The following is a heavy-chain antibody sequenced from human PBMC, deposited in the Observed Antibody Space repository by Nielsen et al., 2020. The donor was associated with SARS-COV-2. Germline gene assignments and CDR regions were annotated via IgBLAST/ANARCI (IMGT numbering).Heavy chain of an antibody. CDR3: ARPRDGYNRPYFDY. J-gene: IGHJ4*02. D-gene: IGHD5-24*01. CDR1: GYSFTSYW. CDR2: IYPGDSDT. V-gene: IGHV5-51*01. Sequence: KVSCKGSGYSFTSYWIGWVRQMPGKGLEWMGIIYPGDSDTRYSPSFQGQVTISADKSISTAYLQWNSLKASDTAMYYCARPRDGYNRPYFDYWGQGTLVTVAS.